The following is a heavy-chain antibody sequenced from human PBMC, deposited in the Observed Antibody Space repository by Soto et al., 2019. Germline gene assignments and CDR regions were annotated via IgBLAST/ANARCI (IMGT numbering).Heavy chain of an antibody. CDR1: GGTFRSYA. V-gene: IGHV1-69*12. CDR3: ARLPSCNRYYYGIDV. J-gene: IGHJ6*02. D-gene: IGHD1-26*01. CDR2: IIPIFGTA. Sequence: QVQLVQSGAEVKKPGSSVKVSCKASGGTFRSYAISWVRQAPGQGLEWMGGIIPIFGTANYEQKFQGRVTITAAESTGRAYMELSSLRSEDTAVYYCARLPSCNRYYYGIDVWGQGTTVTVSS.